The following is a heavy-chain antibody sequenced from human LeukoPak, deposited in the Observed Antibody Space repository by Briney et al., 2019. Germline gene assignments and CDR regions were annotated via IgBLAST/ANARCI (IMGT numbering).Heavy chain of an antibody. CDR3: ARDTMVRGDTANWFDP. CDR2: INPNSGGT. D-gene: IGHD3-10*01. CDR1: GYTFTGYY. J-gene: IGHJ5*02. V-gene: IGHV1-2*04. Sequence: ASVKVSCKASGYTFTGYYMHWVRQAPGQGLEWVGWINPNSGGTNYAQKFQGWVTMTRDTSISTAYMELSRLRSDDTAVYYCARDTMVRGDTANWFDPWGQGTLVTVSS.